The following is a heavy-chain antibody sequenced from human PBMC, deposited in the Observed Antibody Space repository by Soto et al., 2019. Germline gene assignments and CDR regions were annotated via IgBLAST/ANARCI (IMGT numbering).Heavy chain of an antibody. CDR3: AKEGAYSSGWYSGHYYYGMDV. CDR2: ISYDGSNK. Sequence: QVQLVESGGGVVQPGRSLRLSCAASGFTFSSYGMHWVRQAPGKGLEWVAVISYDGSNKYYADSVKGRFTISRDNSKNKLYLQMNSLRAEDTAVYYCAKEGAYSSGWYSGHYYYGMDVWGQGTTVTVSS. D-gene: IGHD6-19*01. J-gene: IGHJ6*02. CDR1: GFTFSSYG. V-gene: IGHV3-30*18.